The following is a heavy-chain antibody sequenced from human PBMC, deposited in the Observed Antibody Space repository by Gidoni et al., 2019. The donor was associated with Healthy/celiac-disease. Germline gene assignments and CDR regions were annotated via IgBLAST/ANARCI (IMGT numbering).Heavy chain of an antibody. D-gene: IGHD6-25*01. V-gene: IGHV4-31*02. Sequence: EWIGYIYYSGSTYYNPSLKSRVTISVDTSKNQFSLKLSSVTAADTAVYYCARDRRRSSGLSPMGDYYYYGMDVWGQGTTVTVSS. CDR3: ARDRRRSSGLSPMGDYYYYGMDV. CDR2: IYYSGST. J-gene: IGHJ6*02.